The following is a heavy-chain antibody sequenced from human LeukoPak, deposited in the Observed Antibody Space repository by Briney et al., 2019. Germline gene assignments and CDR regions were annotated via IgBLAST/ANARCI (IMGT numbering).Heavy chain of an antibody. Sequence: GASVKVSCKASGYTFTGYYMHWVRQAPGQGLEWMGWINPNSGGTNYAQKLQGRVTMTTDTSTSTAYMELRSLRSDDTAVYYCARGPSMVRGVIKSYYYYYYMDVWGKGTTVTISS. CDR1: GYTFTGYY. CDR3: ARGPSMVRGVIKSYYYYYYMDV. V-gene: IGHV1-2*02. D-gene: IGHD3-10*01. CDR2: INPNSGGT. J-gene: IGHJ6*03.